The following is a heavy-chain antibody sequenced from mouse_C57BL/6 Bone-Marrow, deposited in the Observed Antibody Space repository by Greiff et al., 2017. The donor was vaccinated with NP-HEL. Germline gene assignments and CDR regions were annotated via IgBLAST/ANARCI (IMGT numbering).Heavy chain of an antibody. D-gene: IGHD1-1*01. J-gene: IGHJ4*01. Sequence: VQLKESGPGLVKPSQSLSLTCSVTGYSITSGYYWNWIRQFPGNKLEWMGYISYDGSNNYNPSLKNRISITRDTSKNQFFLKLNSVTTEDTATYYCTIYYGSSYEAMDYWGQGTSVTVSS. CDR1: GYSITSGYY. CDR3: TIYYGSSYEAMDY. V-gene: IGHV3-6*01. CDR2: ISYDGSN.